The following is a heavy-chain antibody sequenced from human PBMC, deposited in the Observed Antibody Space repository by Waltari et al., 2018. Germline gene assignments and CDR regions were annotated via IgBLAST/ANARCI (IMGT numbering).Heavy chain of an antibody. J-gene: IGHJ4*02. Sequence: EVQLVESGGGLVQPGGSLGLSCVASGFTFGRYWMNWVRQAPGKGLEWVANIKQDGSDKYYVDSVKGRFTISRDNAKNSLYLQMNSLRADDTAVYYCATSRTFDYWGQGTLVTVSS. CDR2: IKQDGSDK. CDR3: ATSRTFDY. CDR1: GFTFGRYW. D-gene: IGHD2-2*01. V-gene: IGHV3-7*01.